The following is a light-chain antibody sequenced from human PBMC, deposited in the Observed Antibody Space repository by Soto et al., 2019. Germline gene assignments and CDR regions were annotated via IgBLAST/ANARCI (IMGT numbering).Light chain of an antibody. CDR1: QSVSSSY. CDR3: QQYGSSPPYS. V-gene: IGKV3-20*01. Sequence: EIVLTQSPGTLSLSPGERATLSFRASQSVSSSYLAWYQHKPGQAPRLLIYGASSRATGIPHRFSGSGSGTDFTLTISILEPEDFAVYYCQQYGSSPPYSFGQGTKLEIK. CDR2: GAS. J-gene: IGKJ2*01.